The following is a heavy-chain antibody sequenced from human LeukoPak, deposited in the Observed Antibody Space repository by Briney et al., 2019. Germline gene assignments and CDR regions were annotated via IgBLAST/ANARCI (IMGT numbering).Heavy chain of an antibody. J-gene: IGHJ4*02. CDR3: ARGTYRIAARSFDY. Sequence: PSETLSLTCSVSGGSINSSDFYWGWIRQSPGKGLEWIASIHYSGSTYYNPSFESRFTISVDTSKNQFSLKLSSVTAADTAVYYCARGTYRIAARSFDYWGQGTLVTVSS. V-gene: IGHV4-39*07. D-gene: IGHD6-6*01. CDR1: GGSINSSDFY. CDR2: IHYSGST.